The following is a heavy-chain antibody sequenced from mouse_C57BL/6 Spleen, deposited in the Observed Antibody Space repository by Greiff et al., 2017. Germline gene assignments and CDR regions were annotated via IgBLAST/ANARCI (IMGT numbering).Heavy chain of an antibody. D-gene: IGHD2-4*01. CDR3: ASYDYEAWFAY. CDR1: GYTFTSYW. CDR2: IYPGSGST. Sequence: QVHVKQPGAELVKPGASVKMSCKASGYTFTSYWITWVKQRPGQGLEWIGDIYPGSGSTNYNEKFKSKATLTVDTSSSTAYMQLSSLTSEDSAVYYCASYDYEAWFAYWGQGTLVTVSA. J-gene: IGHJ3*01. V-gene: IGHV1-55*01.